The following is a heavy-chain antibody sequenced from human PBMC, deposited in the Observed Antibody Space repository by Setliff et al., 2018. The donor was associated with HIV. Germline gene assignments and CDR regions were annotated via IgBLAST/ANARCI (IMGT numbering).Heavy chain of an antibody. J-gene: IGHJ4*02. CDR1: GFTLSDHY. CDR3: TKVGYCSSASCYASDY. CDR2: ITAKFNGYVK. Sequence: PGGSLRLSCAASGFTLSDHYIDWIRQPPGKGLEWVGRITAKFNGYVKEYAASVQGRFTISRDDSKNTAYLQMNSLKTEDTAVYYCTKVGYCSSASCYASDYWGQGTLVTVSS. D-gene: IGHD2-2*01. V-gene: IGHV3-72*01.